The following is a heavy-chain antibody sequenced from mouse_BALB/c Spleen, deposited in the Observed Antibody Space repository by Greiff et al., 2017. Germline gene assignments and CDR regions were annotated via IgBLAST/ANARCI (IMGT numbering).Heavy chain of an antibody. V-gene: IGHV3-8*02. D-gene: IGHD4-1*01. CDR2: ISYSGST. J-gene: IGHJ3*01. CDR3: ARLGIAWFAY. CDR1: GDSITSGY. Sequence: EVKLVESGPSLVKPSQTLSLTCSVTGDSITSGYWNWIRKFPGNKLEYMGYISYSGSTYYNPSLKSRISITRDTSKNQYYLQLNSVTTEDTATYYCARLGIAWFAYWGQGTLVTVSA.